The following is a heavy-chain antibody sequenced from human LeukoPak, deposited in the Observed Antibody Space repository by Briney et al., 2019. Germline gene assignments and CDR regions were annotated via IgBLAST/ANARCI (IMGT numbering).Heavy chain of an antibody. CDR2: ISGISGSTT. D-gene: IGHD3-9*01. J-gene: IGHJ4*02. CDR3: AKGLRYSDN. CDR1: GFNFADHA. Sequence: GGSLTLSCAASGFNFADHAMRWVRQAPGKGLEWVSAISGISGSTTIYADSVKGRFAVSRDNSRNTLYLQMNSLRAEDTAVYYCAKGLRYSDNWGQGTLVTVSS. V-gene: IGHV3-23*01.